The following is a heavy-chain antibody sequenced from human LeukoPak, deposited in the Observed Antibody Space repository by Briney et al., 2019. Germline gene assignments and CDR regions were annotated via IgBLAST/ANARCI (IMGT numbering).Heavy chain of an antibody. D-gene: IGHD6-6*01. Sequence: SQTLSLTCTVSGGSISSGSYYWSWIRPPAGEGLEWMGRIYTSGSTNYNPSLKSRVTISVDTSKNQFSLKLSSVTAADTAVYYCARDAGLAARRFYMDVWGKGTTVTVSS. V-gene: IGHV4-61*02. J-gene: IGHJ6*03. CDR1: GGSISSGSYY. CDR2: IYTSGST. CDR3: ARDAGLAARRFYMDV.